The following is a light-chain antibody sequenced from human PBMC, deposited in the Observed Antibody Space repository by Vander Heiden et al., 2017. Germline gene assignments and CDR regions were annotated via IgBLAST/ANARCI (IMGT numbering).Light chain of an antibody. CDR1: SSNIGSNY. V-gene: IGLV1-47*02. J-gene: IGLJ3*02. Sequence: QSVLTQPPSASGTPGQRVTISCSGSSSNIGSNYVYWYQQLPGTAPKLLIYSNNQRPSGVPDRFSGSKSGTSASLAISGLRPEDEADYYCAAWDDSLSGWVFGGGTKLTGL. CDR3: AAWDDSLSGWV. CDR2: SNN.